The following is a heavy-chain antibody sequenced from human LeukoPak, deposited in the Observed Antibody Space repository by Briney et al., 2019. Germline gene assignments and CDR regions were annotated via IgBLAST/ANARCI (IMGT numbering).Heavy chain of an antibody. Sequence: GGSLRLSCAASGFTFSSYWMSWVRQAPGKGLEWVANIKQDGSEKYYVDSVKGRFTISRDNAKNSLDLQMNSLRVEDTGIYYCVKVAKYYYGSETYYFFEHWGQGTPVTDSS. D-gene: IGHD3-10*01. CDR1: GFTFSSYW. V-gene: IGHV3-7*01. CDR3: VKVAKYYYGSETYYFFEH. CDR2: IKQDGSEK. J-gene: IGHJ4*02.